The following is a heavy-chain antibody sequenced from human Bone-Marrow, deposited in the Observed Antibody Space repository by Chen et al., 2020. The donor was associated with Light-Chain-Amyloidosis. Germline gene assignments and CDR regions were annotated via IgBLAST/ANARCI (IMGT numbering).Heavy chain of an antibody. J-gene: IGHJ4*02. V-gene: IGHV5-51*01. CDR3: AGRRDGYNFDY. CDR1: GYTFPTYW. Sequence: EVQLEQSGPEMKKPGESLKISCKGSGYTFPTYWIGWVRQMPGQGLEWMGVICPDDSDARYSPSFEGHVTISADKSITTSYLQWRSLKASDTAMYYCAGRRDGYNFDYWGQGTLVTVSS. CDR2: ICPDDSDA. D-gene: IGHD5-12*01.